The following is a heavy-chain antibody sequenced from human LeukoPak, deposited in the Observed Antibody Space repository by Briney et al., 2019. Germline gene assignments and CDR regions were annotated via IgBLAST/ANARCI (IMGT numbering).Heavy chain of an antibody. J-gene: IGHJ5*02. CDR1: GYTFTSYG. CDR3: ARASITMVREVIIANWFDP. CDR2: ISAYNGNT. D-gene: IGHD3-10*01. V-gene: IGHV1-18*01. Sequence: ASVKVSCKASGYTFTSYGISWVRQAPGQGLEWMGWISAYNGNTNYAQKLQGRVTMTTDTSTSTAYMELRSLRSDDTAVYCCARASITMVREVIIANWFDPWGQGTLVTVSS.